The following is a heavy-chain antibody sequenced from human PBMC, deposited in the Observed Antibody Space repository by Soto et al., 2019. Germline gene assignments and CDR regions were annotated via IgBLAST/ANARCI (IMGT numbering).Heavy chain of an antibody. Sequence: QVQLVQSGAEVKKPGASVKVSCKASGYTFTSNGISWVRQAPGQGLEWMGWINAYNGNTNYAQKLRGRVTMTTDAATSTAYMELRSLRSDDTAVFYCARDPVAGTYFDYWGQGTLVTVSS. CDR3: ARDPVAGTYFDY. CDR2: INAYNGNT. D-gene: IGHD6-19*01. J-gene: IGHJ4*02. V-gene: IGHV1-18*01. CDR1: GYTFTSNG.